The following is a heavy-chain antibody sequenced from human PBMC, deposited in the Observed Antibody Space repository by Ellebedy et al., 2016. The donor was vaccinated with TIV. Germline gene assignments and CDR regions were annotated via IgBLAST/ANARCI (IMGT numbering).Heavy chain of an antibody. Sequence: GESLKISXAASGFTFSSYGMHWVRQAPGKGLEWVAVIWYDGSNKYYADSVKGRFTISRDNSKNTLYLQMNSLRAEDTAVYYCAKDVFGVVTIYYYYYMDVWGKGTTVTVSS. CDR2: IWYDGSNK. V-gene: IGHV3-33*06. D-gene: IGHD3-3*01. CDR3: AKDVFGVVTIYYYYYMDV. CDR1: GFTFSSYG. J-gene: IGHJ6*03.